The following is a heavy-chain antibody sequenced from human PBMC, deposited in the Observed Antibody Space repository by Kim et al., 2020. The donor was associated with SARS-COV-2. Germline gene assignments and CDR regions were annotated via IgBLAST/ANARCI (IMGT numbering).Heavy chain of an antibody. CDR1: EFTFSSCG. D-gene: IGHD3-16*02. J-gene: IGHJ4*02. Sequence: GGSLRLSCAASEFTFSSCGMHWVRQAPGKGLEWVALVSNDGSTKTYADSVKGRFTISRDNSKNTMYLQMNSLRADDTAVYYCGKSPDPIGYYIDYWGQGTLVTISS. V-gene: IGHV3-30*18. CDR2: VSNDGSTK. CDR3: GKSPDPIGYYIDY.